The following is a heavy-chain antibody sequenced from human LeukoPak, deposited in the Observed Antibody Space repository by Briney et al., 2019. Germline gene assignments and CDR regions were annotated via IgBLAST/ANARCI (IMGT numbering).Heavy chain of an antibody. CDR3: ARFYDSSGYFNY. Sequence: SETLSLTCTVSGGSISSNNYYWGWIRQPPGKGLEWIGSINYSGSTYYNPSLKSRVTISVDTSKKQFSLKLSSVTAADTAVYYCARFYDSSGYFNYWGQGTLVTVSS. CDR2: INYSGST. D-gene: IGHD3-22*01. J-gene: IGHJ4*02. CDR1: GGSISSNNYY. V-gene: IGHV4-39*01.